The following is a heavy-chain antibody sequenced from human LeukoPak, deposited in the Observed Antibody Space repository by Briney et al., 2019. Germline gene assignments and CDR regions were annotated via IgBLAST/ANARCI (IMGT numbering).Heavy chain of an antibody. CDR1: GGTFSSYA. V-gene: IGHV1-69*04. CDR2: IIPILGIA. CDR3: ARPGGDDILTGYYDY. D-gene: IGHD3-9*01. Sequence: SVKVSCKASGGTFSSYAISWVRQAPGQGLEWMGRIIPILGIANYAQKFQGRVTMTTDTSTSTAYMELRSLRSDDTAVYYCARPGGDDILTGYYDYWGQGTLVTVSS. J-gene: IGHJ4*02.